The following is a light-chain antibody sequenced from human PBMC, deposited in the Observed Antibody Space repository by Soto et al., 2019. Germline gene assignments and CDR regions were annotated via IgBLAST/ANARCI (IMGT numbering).Light chain of an antibody. Sequence: EIVMTQSQATLSVSPGERATLSCRASQSVSSNLAWYQQKPGQAPRLLIYGASTRSTGIPARFSGSGSGTEFTLTSSSLQSEDCAVYYCQQYNNWPPYTFGQGTKLEIK. CDR1: QSVSSN. CDR3: QQYNNWPPYT. V-gene: IGKV3-15*01. J-gene: IGKJ2*01. CDR2: GAS.